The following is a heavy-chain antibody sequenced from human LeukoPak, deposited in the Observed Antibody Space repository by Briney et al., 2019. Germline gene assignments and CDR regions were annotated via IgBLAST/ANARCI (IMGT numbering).Heavy chain of an antibody. D-gene: IGHD3-22*01. CDR1: GGSISSSSYY. J-gene: IGHJ5*02. CDR2: IYYSGST. V-gene: IGHV4-39*01. CDR3: ARTEFLTYYDSPNWFDP. Sequence: SETLSLTCTVSGGSISSSSYYWGWLRQPPGKGLGWFGSIYYSGSTYYNPSLNSRVTISVDTSKNQFSLRLSSVTAADTAEFYCARTEFLTYYDSPNWFDPWGQGTLVTVSS.